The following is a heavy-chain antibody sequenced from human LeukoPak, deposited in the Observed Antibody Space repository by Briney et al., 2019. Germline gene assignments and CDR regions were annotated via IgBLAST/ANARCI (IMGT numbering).Heavy chain of an antibody. V-gene: IGHV4-30-4*01. CDR2: IYYSGST. D-gene: IGHD3-10*01. CDR3: AREAINYYGSGSYNYYYGMDV. J-gene: IGHJ6*02. Sequence: SWIRQPPGKGLEWIGYIYYSGSTYYNPSLKSRVTISVDTSKNQFSLKLSSVTAADTAVYYCAREAINYYGSGSYNYYYGMDVWGQGTTVTVSS.